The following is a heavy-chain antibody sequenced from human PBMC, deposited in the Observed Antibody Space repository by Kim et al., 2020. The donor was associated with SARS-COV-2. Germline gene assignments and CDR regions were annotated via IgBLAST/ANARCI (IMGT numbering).Heavy chain of an antibody. D-gene: IGHD3-16*01. CDR3: AKDGALHYFDN. V-gene: IGHV3-23*01. CDR1: GFAFSNFA. CDR2: IKSNVNP. J-gene: IGHJ4*02. Sequence: GGSLRLSCAASGFAFSNFALSWSRQAHGKGLDWVSTIKSNVNPYNPDSVKGRFTISRDISENTLNLQMNTLRADDTALYYCAKDGALHYFDNWGQGTLVTVSS.